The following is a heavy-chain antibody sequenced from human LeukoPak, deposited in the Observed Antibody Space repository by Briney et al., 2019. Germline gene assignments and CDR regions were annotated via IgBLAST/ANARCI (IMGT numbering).Heavy chain of an antibody. D-gene: IGHD7-27*01. CDR2: ISSSRSYI. CDR3: AVGTADY. J-gene: IGHJ4*02. V-gene: IGHV3-21*01. Sequence: PGGSLRLSCAASGFTFCSYSINWGRQAPGKWLEWVSSISSSRSYIYYADSVKGRFTISRDNAKNSLYPQMNSLRAEDTAVYYCAVGTADYWGQGTLVTVSS. CDR1: GFTFCSYS.